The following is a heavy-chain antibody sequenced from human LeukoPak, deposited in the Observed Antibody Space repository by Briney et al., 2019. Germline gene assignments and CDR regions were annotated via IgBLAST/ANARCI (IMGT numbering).Heavy chain of an antibody. Sequence: GGSLRLSCAASGFTFNIYAMNWVRQAPGKGLEWVASSSSSSDFMAYADSVRGRFAISRDNARNSLYLQMNSLRADDTGLYYCTSELGIVGGRRNDCWGQGTLVTVSS. CDR2: SSSSSDFM. V-gene: IGHV3-21*01. D-gene: IGHD1-26*01. CDR3: TSELGIVGGRRNDC. J-gene: IGHJ4*02. CDR1: GFTFNIYA.